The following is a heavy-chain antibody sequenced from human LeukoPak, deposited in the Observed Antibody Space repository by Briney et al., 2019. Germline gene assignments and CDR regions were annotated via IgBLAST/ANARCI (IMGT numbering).Heavy chain of an antibody. D-gene: IGHD4-17*01. CDR1: GGSISSSSYY. Sequence: SETLSLTCTVSGGSISSSSYYWGWIRQPPGQGLEWIGSIYYSGSTYYNPSLKSRVTTSVDTSKNQFSLKLSSVTAADTAAYYCAREERSTTVTSKGYYYYGMDVWGQGTTVTVSS. CDR2: IYYSGST. V-gene: IGHV4-39*07. CDR3: AREERSTTVTSKGYYYYGMDV. J-gene: IGHJ6*02.